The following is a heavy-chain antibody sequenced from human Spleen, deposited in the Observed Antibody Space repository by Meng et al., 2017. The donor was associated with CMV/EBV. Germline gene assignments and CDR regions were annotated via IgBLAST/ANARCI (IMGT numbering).Heavy chain of an antibody. CDR1: TFSVYS. CDR3: ARVCGYTGYDLTGLTLYY. J-gene: IGHJ4*02. D-gene: IGHD5-12*01. V-gene: IGHV1-2*02. Sequence: TFSVYSIPWVPPDPGHALEWMGWINPKRADTNYAQKFHARVILTRDTSISTASMELDSLRSDDTAVYYCARVCGYTGYDLTGLTLYYWGQGTLVTVSS. CDR2: INPKRADT.